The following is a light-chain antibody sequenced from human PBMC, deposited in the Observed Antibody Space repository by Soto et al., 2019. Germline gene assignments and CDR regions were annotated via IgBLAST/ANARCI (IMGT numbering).Light chain of an antibody. Sequence: EIVLTQSPGTLSLSPGERATLSCRASQSVSSRYLAWHQQKPGQAPRLLIYDASSRATGIPDRFSGSGSGTDFTLTISRLEPEDFALYYCQQYGSSPLFTFGPGTKVDIK. CDR3: QQYGSSPLFT. V-gene: IGKV3-20*01. CDR1: QSVSSRY. J-gene: IGKJ3*01. CDR2: DAS.